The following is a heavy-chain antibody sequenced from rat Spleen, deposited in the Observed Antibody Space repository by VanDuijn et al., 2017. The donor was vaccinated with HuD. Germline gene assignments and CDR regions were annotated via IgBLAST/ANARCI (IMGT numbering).Heavy chain of an antibody. Sequence: EVQLVESGGGLVHPGESLKLSCVASGFTFNDYWMTWIRQAPGKGLEWVASISYDGSSTYYRDSVTGRFTISRDNAKSTLYLQMDSLRSEDTATYYCASRDYFDYWGQGVMVTVSS. CDR3: ASRDYFDY. CDR2: ISYDGSST. CDR1: GFTFNDYW. V-gene: IGHV5-31*01. J-gene: IGHJ2*01.